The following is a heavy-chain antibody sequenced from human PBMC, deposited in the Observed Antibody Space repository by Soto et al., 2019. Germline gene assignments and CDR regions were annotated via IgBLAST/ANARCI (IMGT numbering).Heavy chain of an antibody. Sequence: SGTLSLTCTVSGGSISSYYWSWIRQPPGKGLEWIGYIYYSGSTNYNPSLKSRVTISVDTSKNQFSLKLSSVTAADTAVYYCAREGSGWYVAYWGQGTLVTVSS. CDR1: GGSISSYY. J-gene: IGHJ4*02. D-gene: IGHD6-19*01. CDR2: IYYSGST. V-gene: IGHV4-59*01. CDR3: AREGSGWYVAY.